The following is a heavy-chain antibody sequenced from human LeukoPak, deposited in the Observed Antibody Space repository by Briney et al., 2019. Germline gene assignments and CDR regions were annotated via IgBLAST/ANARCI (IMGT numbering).Heavy chain of an antibody. CDR2: MFYSGST. D-gene: IGHD5-18*01. CDR1: GGSISSGNFY. CDR3: ARGRGRSGYSYGYAFDI. Sequence: SQTLSLTCTVSGGSISSGNFYCSWIRQPPGKGLEWIGYMFYSGSTYYNPSLRSRLTISVDTSKNQFSLKLSSVTAADTAVYYCARGRGRSGYSYGYAFDIWGQGTMVTVSS. J-gene: IGHJ3*02. V-gene: IGHV4-30-4*01.